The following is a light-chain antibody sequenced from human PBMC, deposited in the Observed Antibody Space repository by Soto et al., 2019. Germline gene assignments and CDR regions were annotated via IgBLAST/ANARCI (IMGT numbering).Light chain of an antibody. CDR3: QQFFSYPWT. V-gene: IGKV1-8*01. Sequence: AIRMTQSPSSLSASTGDRVTITCRASQDISNDLAWYQQKPGKAPKLLIYTASTLESGVPARFSGSGSGTYFTLTISGLQSEDFATYYCQQFFSYPWTFGQGTKVEIK. J-gene: IGKJ1*01. CDR2: TAS. CDR1: QDISND.